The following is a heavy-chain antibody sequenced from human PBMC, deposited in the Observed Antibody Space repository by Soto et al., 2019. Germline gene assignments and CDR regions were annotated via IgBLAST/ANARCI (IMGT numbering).Heavy chain of an antibody. CDR3: ARDSWAYFDC. CDR2: IDSSGST. J-gene: IGHJ4*02. CDR1: DGSVNSGSYY. V-gene: IGHV4-61*03. D-gene: IGHD1-26*01. Sequence: PSETLSLTCSICDGSVNSGSYYWTWTRQPPGKGLEWIGYIDSSGSTNYNPSLKSRVTISADRSKNDFSLKVNSVTAADTAVYYCARDSWAYFDCWGPGTLVTVS.